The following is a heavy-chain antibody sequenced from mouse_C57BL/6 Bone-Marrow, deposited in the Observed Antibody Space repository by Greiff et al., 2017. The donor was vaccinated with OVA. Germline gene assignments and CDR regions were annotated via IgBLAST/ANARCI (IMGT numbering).Heavy chain of an antibody. D-gene: IGHD1-1*01. V-gene: IGHV1-53*01. J-gene: IGHJ4*01. Sequence: VQLQQPGTELVKPGASVKLSCKASGYTFTSYWMHWVKQRPGQGLEWIGNINPSNGGTNYNAQFKSKATLTVDKSSSTAYMQLSSLTSEYSAVYYGARTVVAIYYYAMDYWGQGTSVTVSS. CDR3: ARTVVAIYYYAMDY. CDR2: INPSNGGT. CDR1: GYTFTSYW.